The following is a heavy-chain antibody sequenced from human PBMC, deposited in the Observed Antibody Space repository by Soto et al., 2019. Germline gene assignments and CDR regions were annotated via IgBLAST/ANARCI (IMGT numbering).Heavy chain of an antibody. CDR2: IYYSGST. CDR1: GGSISSGDYY. Sequence: SETLSLTCTVSGGSISSGDYYWSWIRQPPGKGLEWIGYIYYSGSTYYNPSLKSRVTISVDTSKNQFSLKLSSVTAADTAVYYCAREKTTVTTIGRYFDYWGQGTLVTVSS. CDR3: AREKTTVTTIGRYFDY. J-gene: IGHJ4*02. D-gene: IGHD4-17*01. V-gene: IGHV4-30-4*01.